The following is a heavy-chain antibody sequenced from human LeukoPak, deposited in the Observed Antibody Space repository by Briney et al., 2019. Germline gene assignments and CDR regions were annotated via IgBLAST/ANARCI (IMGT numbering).Heavy chain of an antibody. CDR2: MKEDGSEK. CDR1: GFTFSSYA. D-gene: IGHD3-10*01. V-gene: IGHV3-7*03. J-gene: IGHJ4*02. CDR3: ARGPNYGSRSDYFDY. Sequence: SGGSLRLSCAASGFTFSSYAMSWVRQAPGKGLEWVANMKEDGSEKYCVDCVKGRFTISRDNAKNSLYLQMNSLRVEDTAVYYCARGPNYGSRSDYFDYWGQGTLVTVSS.